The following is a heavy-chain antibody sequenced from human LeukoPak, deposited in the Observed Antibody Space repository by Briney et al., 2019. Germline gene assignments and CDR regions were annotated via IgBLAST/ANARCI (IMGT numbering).Heavy chain of an antibody. J-gene: IGHJ4*02. CDR3: ASLEDGLVR. D-gene: IGHD6-19*01. Sequence: PSETLSLTCTVSGGSISSYYWSCIRQPPGKGLEWIGYIYYSGSTNYNPSLKSRVTISVDTSKNQFSLKLSSVTAADTAVYYCASLEDGLVRWGQGTLVTVSS. CDR1: GGSISSYY. V-gene: IGHV4-59*08. CDR2: IYYSGST.